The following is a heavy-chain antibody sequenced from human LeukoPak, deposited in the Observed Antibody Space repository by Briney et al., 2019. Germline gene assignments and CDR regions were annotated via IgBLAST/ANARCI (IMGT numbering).Heavy chain of an antibody. V-gene: IGHV1-8*01. CDR2: MNPNSGNT. Sequence: ASVKVSCKASGYTFTNYDINWVRQATGQGLEWMGWMNPNSGNTGYAQKFQGRVTMTRNTSISTAYMELSSLRSEDTAVYYCARGTYYYDSSGYSRLYWFDPWGQGTLVTVSS. CDR1: GYTFTNYD. J-gene: IGHJ5*02. CDR3: ARGTYYYDSSGYSRLYWFDP. D-gene: IGHD3-22*01.